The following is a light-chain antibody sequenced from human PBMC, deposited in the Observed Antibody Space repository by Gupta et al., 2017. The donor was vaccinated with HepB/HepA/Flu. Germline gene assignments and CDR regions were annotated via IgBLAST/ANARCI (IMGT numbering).Light chain of an antibody. CDR2: SNN. V-gene: IGLV1-44*01. CDR3: AAWDDSLNAYV. J-gene: IGLJ1*01. Sequence: QSFLTQPPSASGTPGQRVTISCSGDNSNVGDNTVDWYQQLPGTAPKLVIYSNNRRASGVPDRVSGSKSGTSVSLAISGLQSEDEADYYCAAWDDSLNAYVFGSGTKVTVL. CDR1: NSNVGDNT.